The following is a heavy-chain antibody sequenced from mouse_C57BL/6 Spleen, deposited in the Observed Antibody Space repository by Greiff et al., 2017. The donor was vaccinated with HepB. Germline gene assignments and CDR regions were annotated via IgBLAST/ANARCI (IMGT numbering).Heavy chain of an antibody. CDR1: GYSITSGYY. CDR2: ISYDGSN. Sequence: EVHLVESGPGLVKPSQSLSLTCSVTGYSITSGYYWNWIRQFPGNNLEWMGYISYDGSNNYNPSLKNRISITRDTSKNQFFLKLNSVTTEDTATYYCARDAYGSSYDYAMDYWGQGTSVTVSS. CDR3: ARDAYGSSYDYAMDY. V-gene: IGHV3-6*01. J-gene: IGHJ4*01. D-gene: IGHD1-1*01.